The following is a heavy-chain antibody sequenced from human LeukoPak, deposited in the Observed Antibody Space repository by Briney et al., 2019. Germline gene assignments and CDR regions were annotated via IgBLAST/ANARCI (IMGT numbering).Heavy chain of an antibody. CDR2: IIPIFGTA. J-gene: IGHJ4*02. D-gene: IGHD2-2*01. CDR1: GGTFSSYA. CDR3: ASSPGRGIVVVPAAMMVY. Sequence: SVKVSCKASGGTFSSYAISWVRQAPGQGLEWMGGIIPIFGTANYAQKFQGRVTITTDESTSTAYMELSGLRSEDTAVYYCASSPGRGIVVVPAAMMVYWGQGTLVTVSS. V-gene: IGHV1-69*05.